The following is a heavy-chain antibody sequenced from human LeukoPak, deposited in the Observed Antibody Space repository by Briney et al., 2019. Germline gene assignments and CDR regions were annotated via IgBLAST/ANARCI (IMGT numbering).Heavy chain of an antibody. D-gene: IGHD3-10*01. J-gene: IGHJ6*03. V-gene: IGHV3-48*01. CDR1: GFTFNTFW. Sequence: GGSLRLSCEASGFTFNTFWMSWVRQAPGKGLEWVSYISSSSSTIYYADSVKGRFTISRDNAKNSLYLQMNSLRAEDTAVYYCARARITMVRGVMWYYMDVWGKGTTVTVSS. CDR2: ISSSSSTI. CDR3: ARARITMVRGVMWYYMDV.